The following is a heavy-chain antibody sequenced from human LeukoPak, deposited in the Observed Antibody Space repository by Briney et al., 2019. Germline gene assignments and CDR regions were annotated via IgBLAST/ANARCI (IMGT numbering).Heavy chain of an antibody. D-gene: IGHD6-6*01. V-gene: IGHV3-23*01. CDR3: AREGKYSSSYYFDY. CDR2: ISGSGGST. Sequence: PGGSLRLSCAASGFTFSSYAMSWVRQAPGKGLEWVSAISGSGGSTYYADSVKGRFTISRDNSKNTPYLQMNSLRAEDTAVYYCAREGKYSSSYYFDYWGQGTLVTVSS. J-gene: IGHJ4*02. CDR1: GFTFSSYA.